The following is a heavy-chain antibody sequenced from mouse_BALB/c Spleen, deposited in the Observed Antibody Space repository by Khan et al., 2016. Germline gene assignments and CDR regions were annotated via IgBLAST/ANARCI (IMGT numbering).Heavy chain of an antibody. CDR1: GYTFTNYG. D-gene: IGHD2-4*01. Sequence: QIQLVQSGPELKKPGETVKISCKASGYTFTNYGMNWVKQAPGKGLKWVGWVNNYTGEQTYADEFKGRFAFSLKTSARTAYLQINNLKNEDTATDFCARDYDYAVDWYFDVWGAGTTVTVSS. V-gene: IGHV9-3-1*01. J-gene: IGHJ1*01. CDR3: ARDYDYAVDWYFDV. CDR2: VNNYTGEQ.